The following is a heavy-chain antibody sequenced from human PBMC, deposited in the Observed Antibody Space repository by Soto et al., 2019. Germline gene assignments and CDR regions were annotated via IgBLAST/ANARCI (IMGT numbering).Heavy chain of an antibody. CDR2: IIPSSGTA. Sequence: SVKVSCKASGGTFSSTAINWVRQAPGQGLEWMGRIIPSSGTANYAQKFQGRVTITADKSTSTAYMELSSLRSEDTAVYYCATPLYFFGECYLPKYNLFASWAQGT. V-gene: IGHV1-69*06. D-gene: IGHD2-21*01. J-gene: IGHJ5*01. CDR1: GGTFSSTA. CDR3: ATPLYFFGECYLPKYNLFAS.